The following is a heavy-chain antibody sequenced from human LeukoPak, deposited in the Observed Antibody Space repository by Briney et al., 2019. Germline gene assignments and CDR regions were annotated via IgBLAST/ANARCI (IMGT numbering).Heavy chain of an antibody. CDR1: GGAFSGYY. J-gene: IGHJ4*02. CDR3: ASGGWYRGY. CDR2: INHRGST. D-gene: IGHD2-15*01. Sequence: SETLSLTCAVYGGAFSGYYWTWIRQTPGKGLEWIGEINHRGSTNYNPSLESRVTISVDTSKNHFSLDLTSVTAADTAVYYCASGGWYRGYWGQGTLVTVSS. V-gene: IGHV4-34*01.